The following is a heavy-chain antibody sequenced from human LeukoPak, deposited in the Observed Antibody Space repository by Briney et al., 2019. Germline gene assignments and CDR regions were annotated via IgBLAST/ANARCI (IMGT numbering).Heavy chain of an antibody. CDR2: ISYDGSNK. Sequence: GGSLRLSCAASGFTFSSYAMHWVRQAPGKGLEWVAVISYDGSNKYYADSVEGRFTISRDNSKNTLYLQMNSLRAEDTAVYYCARGETAFDIWGQGTMVTVSS. CDR1: GFTFSSYA. J-gene: IGHJ3*02. CDR3: ARGETAFDI. V-gene: IGHV3-30-3*01.